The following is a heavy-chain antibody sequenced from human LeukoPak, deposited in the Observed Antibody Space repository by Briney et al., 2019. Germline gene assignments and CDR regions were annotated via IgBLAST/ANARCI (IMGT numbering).Heavy chain of an antibody. V-gene: IGHV3-30*18. CDR1: GFTFSSYG. CDR2: ISNDGSNK. J-gene: IGHJ3*02. D-gene: IGHD2-15*01. Sequence: GRSLRLSCAASGFTFSSYGMQWVRQAPDKGLEWVAAISNDGSNKYYADSVKGRFTISRDNSKNTLYLQMNSLRAEDTAVYYCAKVQDIVVVVAAWGAFDIWGQGTMVTVSS. CDR3: AKVQDIVVVVAAWGAFDI.